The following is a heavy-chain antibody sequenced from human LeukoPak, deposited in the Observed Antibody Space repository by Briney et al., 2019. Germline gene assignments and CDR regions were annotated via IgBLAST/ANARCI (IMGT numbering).Heavy chain of an antibody. Sequence: ASVKVSCKASGGTFSSYAISWVRQAPGQGLEWMGGIIPIFGTANYAQKFQGRVTITTDESTSTAYMELSSLRSEDTAVYYCARYPYSSGYGNWFDPWGQGTVVTVSS. D-gene: IGHD3-22*01. V-gene: IGHV1-69*05. CDR3: ARYPYSSGYGNWFDP. CDR2: IIPIFGTA. J-gene: IGHJ5*01. CDR1: GGTFSSYA.